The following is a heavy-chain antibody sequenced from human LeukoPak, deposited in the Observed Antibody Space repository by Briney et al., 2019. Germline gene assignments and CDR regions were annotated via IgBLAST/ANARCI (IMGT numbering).Heavy chain of an antibody. V-gene: IGHV3-30-3*01. J-gene: IGHJ4*02. CDR3: ARDIEDAPGPPGY. CDR2: ISYDGSNK. Sequence: ISYDGSNKYYADSVKGRFTISRDNSKNTLYLQMNSLRAEDTAVYYCARDIEDAPGPPGYWGQGTLVTVSS. D-gene: IGHD1-14*01.